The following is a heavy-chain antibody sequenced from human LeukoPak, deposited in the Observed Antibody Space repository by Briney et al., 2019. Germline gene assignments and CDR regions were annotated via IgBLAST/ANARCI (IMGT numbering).Heavy chain of an antibody. V-gene: IGHV1-8*03. Sequence: ASVKVSCKASGYTFTTYDINWVRQATGQGLEWMGWMDPNIGNTGYAQKFQGRVTITRNTSISTAYMELSSLRSKDTAVYYCARDGVTGTTVLDYWGQGTLVTVSS. D-gene: IGHD1-7*01. CDR1: GYTFTTYD. CDR3: ARDGVTGTTVLDY. J-gene: IGHJ4*02. CDR2: MDPNIGNT.